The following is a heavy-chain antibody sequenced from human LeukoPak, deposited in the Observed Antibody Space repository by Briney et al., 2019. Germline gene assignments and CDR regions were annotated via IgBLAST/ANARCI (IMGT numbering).Heavy chain of an antibody. J-gene: IGHJ4*02. CDR2: INHSGST. CDR1: GGSFSGYY. Sequence: SETLSLTCAVYGGSFSGYYWSWIRQPPGKGLEWIGEINHSGSTNYNPSLKSRVTISVDTSKNQFSLKLSSVTAADTAVYYRARSRQAPFDYWGQGTLVTVSS. V-gene: IGHV4-34*01. CDR3: ARSRQAPFDY.